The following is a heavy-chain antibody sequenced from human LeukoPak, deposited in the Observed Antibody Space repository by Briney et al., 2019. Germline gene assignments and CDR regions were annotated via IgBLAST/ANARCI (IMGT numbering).Heavy chain of an antibody. CDR2: IYTSGST. D-gene: IGHD2-15*01. J-gene: IGHJ4*02. CDR3: ARDDCSGGSCYFDY. Sequence: SETLSLTCTVSGGSISSYYWSWIRQPAGKGLEWIGRIYTSGSTNYNPSLKSRVTMSVDTSKNQFSLKLSSVTAADTAVYYCARDDCSGGSCYFDYWGQGTLVTVSS. CDR1: GGSISSYY. V-gene: IGHV4-4*07.